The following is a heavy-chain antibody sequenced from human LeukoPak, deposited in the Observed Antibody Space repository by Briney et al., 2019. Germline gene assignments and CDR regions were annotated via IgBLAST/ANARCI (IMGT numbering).Heavy chain of an antibody. J-gene: IGHJ4*02. Sequence: SETLSLTCAVSGGSISSGGYSWSWIRQPPGKGLEWIGYIYYSGSTYYNPSLKSRVTISVDTSKNQFSLKLSSVTAADTAVYYCARVPFPGGYYYSWGQGTLVTVSS. D-gene: IGHD3-22*01. CDR2: IYYSGST. V-gene: IGHV4-30-4*07. CDR1: GGSISSGGYS. CDR3: ARVPFPGGYYYS.